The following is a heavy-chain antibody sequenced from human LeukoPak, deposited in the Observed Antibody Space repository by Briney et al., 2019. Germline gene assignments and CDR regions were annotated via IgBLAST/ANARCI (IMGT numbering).Heavy chain of an antibody. CDR2: MNPNSGNT. V-gene: IGHV1-8*01. J-gene: IGHJ5*02. D-gene: IGHD3-10*01. CDR1: GYTFTSYD. Sequence: ASVKVSCKSSGYTFTSYDINWVRQATGQGLEWMGWMNPNSGNTDYAQKFQGRVTMTRNTSISTTYMELSSLRSEDTAVYYCARGRDGSGSYFGASALSGSWFDPWGQGTLVTVSS. CDR3: ARGRDGSGSYFGASALSGSWFDP.